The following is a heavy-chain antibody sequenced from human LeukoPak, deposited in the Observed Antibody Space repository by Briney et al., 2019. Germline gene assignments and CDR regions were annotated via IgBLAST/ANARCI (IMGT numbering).Heavy chain of an antibody. J-gene: IGHJ3*02. CDR1: GFTFSSYW. CDR2: INSDGSST. V-gene: IGHV3-74*01. Sequence: GGSLRLSCAASGFTFSSYWMHWVRQAPGKGLVWVSRINSDGSSTSYADSVKGRFTISRDNAKNTLYLQMNSLRAEDTAVYYCARVFVLLWLGESDDDAFDIWGQGTMVTVSS. CDR3: ARVFVLLWLGESDDDAFDI. D-gene: IGHD3-10*01.